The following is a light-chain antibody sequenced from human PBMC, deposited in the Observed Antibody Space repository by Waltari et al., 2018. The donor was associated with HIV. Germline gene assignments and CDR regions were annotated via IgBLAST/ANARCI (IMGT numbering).Light chain of an antibody. CDR2: EVS. CDR1: SSDVGGYNY. Sequence: QSALTQPASVSGSPGQSITISCTGTSSDVGGYNYVSWYQHHPGKAPKLMIFEVSNRPAGVSNRFAGSNSVNTASLTISGLQAEDEAEYYCSSYTTRSTPDPNWVFGGGTKLTVL. V-gene: IGLV2-14*01. J-gene: IGLJ3*02. CDR3: SSYTTRSTPDPNWV.